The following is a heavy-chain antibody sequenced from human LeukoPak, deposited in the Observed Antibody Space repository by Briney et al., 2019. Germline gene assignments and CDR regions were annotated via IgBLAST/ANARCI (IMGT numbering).Heavy chain of an antibody. D-gene: IGHD6-13*01. CDR2: IIPIFGTA. J-gene: IGHJ5*02. V-gene: IGHV1-69*01. Sequence: GSSVKVSCKASGGTFSSYAISRVRQAPGQGLEWMGGIIPIFGTANYAQKFQGRVTITADESTRTAYMELSSLRSEDTAVYYCARGPLGAAAGTSRFDPWGQGTLVTVSS. CDR1: GGTFSSYA. CDR3: ARGPLGAAAGTSRFDP.